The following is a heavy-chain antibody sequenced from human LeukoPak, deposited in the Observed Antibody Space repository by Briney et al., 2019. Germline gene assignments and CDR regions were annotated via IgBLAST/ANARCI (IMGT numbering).Heavy chain of an antibody. Sequence: GESLKISCKASGYSFTNYWIAWVRQMPGKGLEWMGIIYPGDSDARYSPPFQGQVTISVDKSISTAYLQWSSLQASDTAMYYCARHGYSSRWYYYPMDVWGKGTTVTVSS. CDR1: GYSFTNYW. D-gene: IGHD6-13*01. V-gene: IGHV5-51*01. CDR2: IYPGDSDA. J-gene: IGHJ6*03. CDR3: ARHGYSSRWYYYPMDV.